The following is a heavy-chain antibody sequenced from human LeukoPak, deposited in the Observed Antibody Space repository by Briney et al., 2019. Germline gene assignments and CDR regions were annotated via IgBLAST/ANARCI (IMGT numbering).Heavy chain of an antibody. CDR2: TWYDGSDK. CDR1: GFILTSYG. D-gene: IGHD2/OR15-2a*01. V-gene: IGHV3-33*01. Sequence: GGSLRLSCAACGFILTSYGVHWVRQAPGKGLDWVAGTWYDGSDKYCMDSVKGRFTISRDNSKNTLYLQMNSLRAEDTAVYYCARTGGSPDEYYYYGMDVWGQGTTVTVSS. J-gene: IGHJ6*02. CDR3: ARTGGSPDEYYYYGMDV.